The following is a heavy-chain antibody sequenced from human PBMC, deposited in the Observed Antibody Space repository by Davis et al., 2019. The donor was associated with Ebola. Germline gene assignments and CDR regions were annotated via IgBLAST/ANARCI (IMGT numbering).Heavy chain of an antibody. CDR1: GYTFTSYY. D-gene: IGHD6-19*01. CDR3: TTQWLVLFARDY. V-gene: IGHV1-46*03. CDR2: INPSGGST. Sequence: AASVKVSCKASGYTFTSYYMHWVRQAPGQGLEWMGIINPSGGSTSYAQKFQGRVTMTRDTCTSTVYMELSSLRSEDTAVYYCTTQWLVLFARDYWGQGTLVTVSS. J-gene: IGHJ4*02.